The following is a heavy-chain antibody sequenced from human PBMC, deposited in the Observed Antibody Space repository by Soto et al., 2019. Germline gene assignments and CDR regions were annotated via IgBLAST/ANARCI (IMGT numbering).Heavy chain of an antibody. CDR1: GDSVSSGSYY. CDR3: ARAYYHGLGRGRSMDV. Sequence: QVQLQESGPGLVKASETLSLTCTVSGDSVSSGSYYWSWIRQPPGRGLEWVGYIYDSGSTNYNPSLKGGVAISVDTSKNQFSLELNPVTAADTAVYFCARAYYHGLGRGRSMDVWGQGTTVTVSS. V-gene: IGHV4-61*01. CDR2: IYDSGST. D-gene: IGHD3-10*01. J-gene: IGHJ6*02.